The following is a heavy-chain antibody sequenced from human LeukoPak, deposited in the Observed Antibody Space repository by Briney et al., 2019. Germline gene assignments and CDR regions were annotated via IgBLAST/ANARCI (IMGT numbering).Heavy chain of an antibody. J-gene: IGHJ4*02. CDR1: GFTFSTYG. Sequence: PGGSLRLSCAASGFTFSTYGMHWVRQAPGKGLEWVAFIRYDGSNKYFVDSVKGRFTISRDNSKNTLYLQMNSLRVEDTAVYYCARDRIKLISHWGQGTLVTVSS. D-gene: IGHD3/OR15-3a*01. V-gene: IGHV3-30*02. CDR3: ARDRIKLISH. CDR2: IRYDGSNK.